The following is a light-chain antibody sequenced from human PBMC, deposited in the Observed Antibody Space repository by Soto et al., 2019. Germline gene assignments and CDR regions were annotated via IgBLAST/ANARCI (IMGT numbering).Light chain of an antibody. J-gene: IGKJ5*01. CDR1: QSVSSY. V-gene: IGKV3-11*01. CDR3: QQRSNWPPIT. CDR2: DAS. Sequence: EIVLTQSPATLSLSPGERATLSCRASQSVSSYLAWYKQKPGQAPRLLIYDASNRATGIPARFSGSGSGTDFTLTISSLEPEDFAVYYCQQRSNWPPITCGQGTRL.